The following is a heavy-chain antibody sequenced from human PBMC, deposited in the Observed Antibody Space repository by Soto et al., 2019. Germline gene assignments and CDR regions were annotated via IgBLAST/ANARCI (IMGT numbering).Heavy chain of an antibody. V-gene: IGHV6-1*01. D-gene: IGHD1-26*01. CDR2: TYYRPKWYN. J-gene: IGHJ6*02. Sequence: SQTPSLTCAISGDSLSSTTAAWNCIRHSPSRGLAWLARTYYRPKWYNDYPVSAKSRITINPDTSKNQFSPQLNSVTPEDTAAYSCACSMGACSYDYGMDVRGQGTPVPVSS. CDR3: ACSMGACSYDYGMDV. CDR1: GDSLSSTTAA.